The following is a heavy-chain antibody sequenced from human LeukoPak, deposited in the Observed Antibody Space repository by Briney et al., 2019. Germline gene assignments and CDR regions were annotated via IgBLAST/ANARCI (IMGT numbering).Heavy chain of an antibody. CDR2: ISWNSGSI. Sequence: PGGSLRLSCAASGFTFDDYAMHWVRQAAGKGLEWVSGISWNSGSIGYADSVKGRFTISRDNAKNSLYLQMNSLRAEDTALYYCAKDDYWGQGTLVTVSS. V-gene: IGHV3-9*01. CDR1: GFTFDDYA. CDR3: AKDDY. J-gene: IGHJ4*02.